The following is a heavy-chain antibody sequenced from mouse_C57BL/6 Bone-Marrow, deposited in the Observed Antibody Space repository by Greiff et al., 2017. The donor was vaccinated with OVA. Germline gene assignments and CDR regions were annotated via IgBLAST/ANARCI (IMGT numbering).Heavy chain of an antibody. CDR3: ARCWYSSSSYAMGY. D-gene: IGHD1-1*01. CDR2: IYPGDGDT. Sequence: VQLQQSGPELVKPGASVKISCKASGYAFSSSWMNWVKQRPGKGLEWIGRIYPGDGDTNYNGKLKGKATLTADKSSSTAYMQLSSLTSEDSAVCVCARCWYSSSSYAMGYWGQGTSVTVSS. J-gene: IGHJ4*01. CDR1: GYAFSSSW. V-gene: IGHV1-82*01.